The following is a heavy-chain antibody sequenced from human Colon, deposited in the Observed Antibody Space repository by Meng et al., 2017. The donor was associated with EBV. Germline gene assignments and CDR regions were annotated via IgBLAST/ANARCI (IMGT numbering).Heavy chain of an antibody. J-gene: IGHJ4*02. V-gene: IGHV6-1*01. CDR3: ARDYGTSRPFEY. CDR1: GDSVSSTGAA. CDR2: TYYRSKWHN. D-gene: IGHD1/OR15-1a*01. Sequence: QVQVQQSGTGLGKASQTSALTCATSGDSVSSTGAAWNWIRQSPSRGLEWPGRTYYRSKWHNDYAVSVKGRIAINPDTSKNQFFLQLNSVTPEDTAVYYCARDYGTSRPFEYWGQGILVTVSS.